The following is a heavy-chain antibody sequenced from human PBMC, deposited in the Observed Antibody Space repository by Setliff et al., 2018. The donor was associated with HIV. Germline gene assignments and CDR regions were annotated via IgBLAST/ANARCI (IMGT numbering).Heavy chain of an antibody. CDR1: RFTFSSHA. CDR3: VRDSLDIEVLEAVFFRAIFDYYYMDV. V-gene: IGHV3-30-3*01. CDR2: ISHDGSSK. D-gene: IGHD2-15*01. Sequence: LRLSCAASRFTFSSHAMHWVRQAPGKGLEWVALISHDGSSKYYADSVKGRFLISRDNSKNTVYLQMNSLRAEDTAVYYCVRDSLDIEVLEAVFFRAIFDYYYMDVWGKGTTVTVS. J-gene: IGHJ6*03.